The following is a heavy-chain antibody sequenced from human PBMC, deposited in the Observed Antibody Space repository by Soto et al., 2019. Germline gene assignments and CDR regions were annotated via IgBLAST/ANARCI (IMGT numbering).Heavy chain of an antibody. D-gene: IGHD6-13*01. CDR1: GYRFTTYG. V-gene: IGHV7-4-1*02. CDR2: SNTYTGNP. Sequence: ASVKVSCKASGYRFTTYGMNWVPQAPGQGLEWMGWSNTYTGNPTYAQGFTGRFVFSMDTSASTAYLQISSLKAEDTAVYYCARSRIAAPPNWFDPWGQGTLVTVSS. CDR3: ARSRIAAPPNWFDP. J-gene: IGHJ5*02.